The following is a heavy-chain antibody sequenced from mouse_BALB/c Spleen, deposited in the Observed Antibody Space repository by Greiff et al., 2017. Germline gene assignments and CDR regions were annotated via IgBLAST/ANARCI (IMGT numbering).Heavy chain of an antibody. CDR3: ARGGIYDGPNPFYYYAMDY. CDR2: ISTYYGDA. CDR1: GYTFTDYA. D-gene: IGHD1-1*02. J-gene: IGHJ3*01. V-gene: IGHV1S137*01. Sequence: QVHVKQSGAELVRPGVSVKISCKGSGYTFTDYAMHWVKQSHAKSLEWIGVISTYYGDASYNQKFKGKATMTVDKSSSTAYMQFNSLTSEDSAVYYCARGGIYDGPNPFYYYAMDYWGQGTLVTVSA.